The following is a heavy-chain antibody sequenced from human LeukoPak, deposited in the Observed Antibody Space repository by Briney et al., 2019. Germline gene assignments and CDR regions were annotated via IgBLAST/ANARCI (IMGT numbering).Heavy chain of an antibody. D-gene: IGHD5-18*01. Sequence: PGGSLRLSCAASGFTFSSYAMHWVRQAPGKGLEWVAVISYDGSNKYYADSVKGRFTISRDNSKNTLYLQVNSLRAEDTAVYYCASEHRWIQLWHYFDYWGQGTLVTVSS. J-gene: IGHJ4*02. V-gene: IGHV3-30*04. CDR1: GFTFSSYA. CDR2: ISYDGSNK. CDR3: ASEHRWIQLWHYFDY.